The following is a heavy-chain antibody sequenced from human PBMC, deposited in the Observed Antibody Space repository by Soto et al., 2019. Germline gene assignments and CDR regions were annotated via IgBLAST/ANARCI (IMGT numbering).Heavy chain of an antibody. Sequence: SETLSLTCTVSGGSISSGGYYWSWIRQHPGKGLEWIGYIYYSGSTYYNPSLKSRVTISVDTSKNQFSLKLSSVTAADTAVYYCATHRGFIAAVDYWGQGTLVTVSS. CDR2: IYYSGST. D-gene: IGHD6-13*01. CDR1: GGSISSGGYY. CDR3: ATHRGFIAAVDY. J-gene: IGHJ4*02. V-gene: IGHV4-31*03.